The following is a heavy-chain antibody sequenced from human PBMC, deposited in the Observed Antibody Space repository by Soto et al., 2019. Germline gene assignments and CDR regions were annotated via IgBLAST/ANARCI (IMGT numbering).Heavy chain of an antibody. Sequence: GASVKVSCKASGYTFTGYYMHWVRQAPGQGLEWMGWINPNSGGTNYAQKFQGWVTMTRDTSISTAYMGLSRLRSDDTAVYYCARSAVPIVVVPAARSWFDPWGQGNLVTGS. CDR3: ARSAVPIVVVPAARSWFDP. V-gene: IGHV1-2*04. CDR2: INPNSGGT. CDR1: GYTFTGYY. J-gene: IGHJ5*02. D-gene: IGHD2-2*01.